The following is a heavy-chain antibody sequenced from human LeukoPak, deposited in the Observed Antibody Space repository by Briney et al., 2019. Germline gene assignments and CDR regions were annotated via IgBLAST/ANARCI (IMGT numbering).Heavy chain of an antibody. CDR2: IFTSGST. CDR3: ARRSSSGKAVFDP. D-gene: IGHD6-6*01. Sequence: SETLSLTCTVSGGSISSDTYYWSWIRQPAGKGLEWIGRIFTSGSTNYNPSLKCRVTISVDTPKNQFSLKLSSVTAADTAVYYCARRSSSGKAVFDPWGQGTLVTVSS. CDR1: GGSISSDTYY. V-gene: IGHV4-61*02. J-gene: IGHJ5*02.